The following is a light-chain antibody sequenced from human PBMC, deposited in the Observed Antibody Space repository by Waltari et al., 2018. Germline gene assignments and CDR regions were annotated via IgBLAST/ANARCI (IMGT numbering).Light chain of an antibody. Sequence: IQLTQSPSSLSASVGDRVTITCRASQGISTYLAWYQQNPGKAPTLLIYAASTLQSGVPSRFSGGGSGTDFTLTISSLQPEDFATYYCQQLNSDPWMFGQGTKVEIK. V-gene: IGKV1-9*01. CDR2: AAS. CDR3: QQLNSDPWM. CDR1: QGISTY. J-gene: IGKJ1*01.